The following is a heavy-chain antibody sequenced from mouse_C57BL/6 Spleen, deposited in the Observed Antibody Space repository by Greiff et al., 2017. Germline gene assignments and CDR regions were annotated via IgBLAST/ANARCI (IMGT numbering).Heavy chain of an antibody. Sequence: VQLQQSGPGLVAPSQSLSITCTVSGFSLTSYAISWVRQPPGKGLEWLGVIWTGGGTNYNSALKSRLSISKDNSKSQVFLKMNSLQTDDTARYYWARKSYSNYLYYAMDDWGQGTSVTVSS. V-gene: IGHV2-9-1*01. CDR2: IWTGGGT. CDR1: GFSLTSYA. D-gene: IGHD2-5*01. J-gene: IGHJ4*01. CDR3: ARKSYSNYLYYAMDD.